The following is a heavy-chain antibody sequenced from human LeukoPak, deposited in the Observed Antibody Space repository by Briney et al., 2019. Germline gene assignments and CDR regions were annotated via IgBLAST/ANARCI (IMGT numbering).Heavy chain of an antibody. CDR2: IYSGGST. D-gene: IGHD3-10*01. CDR3: AITTMVRGVIRGYFDY. J-gene: IGHJ4*02. Sequence: GGSLRLSCAASGFTVSSNYMSWVRQAPGKGLEWVSVIYSGGSTYYADSVKGRFTISRDNSKNTLYLQMNSLRAEDTAVYYCAITTMVRGVIRGYFDYWGQGTLVTVSS. V-gene: IGHV3-66*01. CDR1: GFTVSSNY.